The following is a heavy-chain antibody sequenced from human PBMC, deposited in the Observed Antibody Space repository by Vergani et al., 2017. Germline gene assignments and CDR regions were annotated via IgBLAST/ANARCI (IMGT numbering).Heavy chain of an antibody. CDR3: ARYMVSRIVVVGFDY. D-gene: IGHD3-22*01. CDR1: GGSISSSSYY. J-gene: IGHJ4*02. Sequence: QVQLQQWGAGLLKPSETLSLTCTVSGGSISSSSYYWGWLRQPPGKGLEWIGSIYYSGSTYYNPSLKSRVTISVDTSKNQFSLKLSSVTAADTAVYYCARYMVSRIVVVGFDYWGQGTLVTVSS. V-gene: IGHV4-39*07. CDR2: IYYSGST.